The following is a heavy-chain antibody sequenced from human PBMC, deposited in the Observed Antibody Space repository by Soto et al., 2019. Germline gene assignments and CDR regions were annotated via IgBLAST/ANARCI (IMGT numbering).Heavy chain of an antibody. CDR1: GFTFDDYA. J-gene: IGHJ4*02. CDR2: ISWNSGSI. D-gene: IGHD2-2*01. CDR3: AKDVGADIVVVPAGFDY. V-gene: IGHV3-9*03. Sequence: EVQLVESGGGLVQPGRSLRLSCAASGFTFDDYAMHWVRQAPGKGLEWVSGISWNSGSIGYADSVKGRFTISRDNAKNSLYLQMNSLRAEDMVLYYCAKDVGADIVVVPAGFDYWGQGTLVTVSS.